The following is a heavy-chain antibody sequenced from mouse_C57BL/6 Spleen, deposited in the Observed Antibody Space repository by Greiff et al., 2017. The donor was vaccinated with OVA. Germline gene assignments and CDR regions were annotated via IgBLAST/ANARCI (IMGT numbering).Heavy chain of an antibody. J-gene: IGHJ2*01. Sequence: QVQLQQPGAELVMPGASVKLSCKASGYTFTSYWMHWVKQRPGQGLEWIGEIDPSDSYTNYNQKFKGKSTLTVDKSSSTAYMQLSSLTSEDSAVYYCARQLGRDDYWGQGTTLTVSS. CDR3: ARQLGRDDY. V-gene: IGHV1-69*01. CDR2: IDPSDSYT. D-gene: IGHD4-1*02. CDR1: GYTFTSYW.